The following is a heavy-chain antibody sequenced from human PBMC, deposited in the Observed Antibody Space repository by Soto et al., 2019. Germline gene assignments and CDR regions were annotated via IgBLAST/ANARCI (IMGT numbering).Heavy chain of an antibody. D-gene: IGHD1-26*01. CDR1: CFTFTSYA. CDR2: VHSYEGST. V-gene: IGHV1-18*04. CDR3: AREYYSTTTWIDY. J-gene: IGHJ4*02. Sequence: ASVKVSCTISCFTFTSYAFSRVLQAPGQGLEGLAWVHSYEGSTKVALEFRDRVTVTTYTSATTVFMELTRLTSDDTAVYFCAREYYSTTTWIDYWGKGTLISVS.